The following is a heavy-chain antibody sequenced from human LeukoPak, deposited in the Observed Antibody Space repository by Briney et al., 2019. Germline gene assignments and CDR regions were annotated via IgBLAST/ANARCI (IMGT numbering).Heavy chain of an antibody. J-gene: IGHJ4*02. Sequence: GGSLRLSCAASGFTFSDYGMNWVRQTPGKGLEWVSYISSSGSTIYYADSVKGRFTISRDNSKNTLYLQMNSLRAEDTAVYYCATGEFGELSYFDYWGQGTLVTVSS. D-gene: IGHD3-10*01. CDR1: GFTFSDYG. CDR2: ISSSGSTI. CDR3: ATGEFGELSYFDY. V-gene: IGHV3-48*01.